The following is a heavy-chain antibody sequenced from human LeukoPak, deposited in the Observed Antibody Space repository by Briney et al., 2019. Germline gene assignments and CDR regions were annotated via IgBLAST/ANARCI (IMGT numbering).Heavy chain of an antibody. CDR2: IIPIFGTA. CDR1: GGTFSSYA. Sequence: SSVKVSCKASGGTFSSYAISWVRQAPGQGLEWMGGIIPIFGTANYAQKFQGRVTITTDESTSTAYMELSSLRSEDTAVYYCASRPEGYYYDSRGYFDYWGQGTLVTVSS. CDR3: ASRPEGYYYDSRGYFDY. J-gene: IGHJ4*02. V-gene: IGHV1-69*05. D-gene: IGHD3-22*01.